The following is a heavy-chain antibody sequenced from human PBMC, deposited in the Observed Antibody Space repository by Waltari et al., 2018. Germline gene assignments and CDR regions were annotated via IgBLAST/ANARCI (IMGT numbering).Heavy chain of an antibody. J-gene: IGHJ3*02. CDR2: TYYRSKWRN. CDR1: GASLFTTSVA. Sequence: QVQLQQSGPGLVKPSQTLSLTCAVSGASLFTTSVAWNWIRQSPSRGLEWLGRTYYRSKWRNEYALSVKGRITVNPDTSKNHFSLQLDSVTPDDTAVYYCARGKFTAFDIWGQGTMVTVSS. V-gene: IGHV6-1*01. CDR3: ARGKFTAFDI.